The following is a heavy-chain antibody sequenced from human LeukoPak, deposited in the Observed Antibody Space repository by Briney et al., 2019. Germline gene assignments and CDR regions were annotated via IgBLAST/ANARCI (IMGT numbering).Heavy chain of an antibody. Sequence: GGSLRLSWAASGFTFSSYGMHWVRQAPGKGLEWVAVIWYDGSNKYYADSVKGRFTISRDNSKNTLYLQMNSLRAEDTAVYYCARGVVVVVPAATYFDYWGQGTLVTVSS. CDR3: ARGVVVVVPAATYFDY. J-gene: IGHJ4*02. CDR2: IWYDGSNK. CDR1: GFTFSSYG. D-gene: IGHD2-2*01. V-gene: IGHV3-33*01.